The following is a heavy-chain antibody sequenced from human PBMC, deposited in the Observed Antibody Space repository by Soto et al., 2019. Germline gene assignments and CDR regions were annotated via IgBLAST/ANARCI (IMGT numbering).Heavy chain of an antibody. CDR1: GFTFSSYS. V-gene: IGHV3-21*01. CDR2: ISSSSSYI. J-gene: IGHJ6*02. Sequence: PVGSLRLSCAASGFTFSSYSMNWVRQAPGKGLEWVSSISSSSSYIYYADSVKGRFTISRDNAKNSLYLQMNSLRAEDTAVYYCAREFYSGYDYYYYYGMDVWGQGTTVTVSS. CDR3: AREFYSGYDYYYYYGMDV. D-gene: IGHD5-12*01.